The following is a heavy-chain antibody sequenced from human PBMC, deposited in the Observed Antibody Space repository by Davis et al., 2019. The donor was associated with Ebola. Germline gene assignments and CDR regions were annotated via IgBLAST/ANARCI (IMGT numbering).Heavy chain of an antibody. J-gene: IGHJ6*02. Sequence: MPGGSLRLSCAVYGGSFSGYYWSWIRQPPGKGLEWIGEINHSGSTNYNPSLKSRVTIPVDTSKNQFSLKLSSVTAADTAVYYCASWGVHAWGGGMDVWGQGTTVTVSS. CDR1: GGSFSGYY. CDR3: ASWGVHAWGGGMDV. CDR2: INHSGST. D-gene: IGHD3-16*01. V-gene: IGHV4-34*01.